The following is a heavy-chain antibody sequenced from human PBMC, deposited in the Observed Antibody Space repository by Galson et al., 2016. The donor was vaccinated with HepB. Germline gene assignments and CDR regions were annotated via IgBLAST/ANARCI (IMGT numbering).Heavy chain of an antibody. Sequence: SLRLSCAASGFTVSSTYMSWVRQAPGKGLEWVSVTYSGGDTYYADSVKGRFTISRDNSKNTLYLQMNSLRAEDTAVYYCATDSPHSSGWGSHWGQGTLVTVSS. D-gene: IGHD6-25*01. J-gene: IGHJ4*02. CDR3: ATDSPHSSGWGSH. CDR2: TYSGGDT. CDR1: GFTVSSTY. V-gene: IGHV3-53*01.